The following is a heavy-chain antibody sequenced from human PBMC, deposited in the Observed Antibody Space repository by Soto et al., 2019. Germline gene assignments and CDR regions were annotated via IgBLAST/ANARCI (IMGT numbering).Heavy chain of an antibody. CDR1: GYTFTKYG. V-gene: IGHV1-18*01. CDR2: ISTYNGNT. CDR3: AKDLFPTQPHTLRYYYYGMDV. D-gene: IGHD3-16*01. Sequence: ASVKVSCKTSGYTFTKYGINWVRQAPGQGLEWMGWISTYNGNTKYAPKLQGRVTVTTDTSTSTAYMELRSLRSDDTAVYYCAKDLFPTQPHTLRYYYYGMDVWGQGTTVTVSS. J-gene: IGHJ6*02.